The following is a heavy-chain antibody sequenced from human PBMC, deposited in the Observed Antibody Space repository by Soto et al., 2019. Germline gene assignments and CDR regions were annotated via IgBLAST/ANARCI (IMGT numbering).Heavy chain of an antibody. Sequence: GGSLRLSCAASGFTFSSYWVHWVRQAPGKGLVWVSRINSDGSSTSYADSVKGRFTISRDNAKNTLYLQMNSLRAEDTAVYYCATSIITGTHNYYYGMDVWGQGTTVTVSS. D-gene: IGHD1-20*01. CDR3: ATSIITGTHNYYYGMDV. V-gene: IGHV3-74*01. CDR2: INSDGSST. CDR1: GFTFSSYW. J-gene: IGHJ6*02.